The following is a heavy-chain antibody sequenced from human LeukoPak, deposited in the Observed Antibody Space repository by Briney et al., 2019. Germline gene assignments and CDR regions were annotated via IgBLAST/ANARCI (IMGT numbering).Heavy chain of an antibody. Sequence: SETLSLTCTVSGGSISSYYWSWIRQPPGKGLEWIGYIYYSGSTNCNPSLKSRVTISVDTSKNQFSLKLSSVTAADTAVYYCARVGPGSYLDYWGQGTLVTVSS. CDR2: IYYSGST. CDR1: GGSISSYY. J-gene: IGHJ4*02. CDR3: ARVGPGSYLDY. V-gene: IGHV4-59*01. D-gene: IGHD3-10*01.